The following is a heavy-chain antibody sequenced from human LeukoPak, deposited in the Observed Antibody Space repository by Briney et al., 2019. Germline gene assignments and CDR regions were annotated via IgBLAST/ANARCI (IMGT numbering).Heavy chain of an antibody. CDR3: ASGYCSGGRCHVYYYYGMDV. V-gene: IGHV1-69*13. D-gene: IGHD2-15*01. CDR1: GGTFSSYA. Sequence: ASVKVSCKASGGTFSSYAISWVRQSPGQGLEWMGGIIPIFGTANYAQKFQGRVTITADESTSTAYMELSSLRSEDTAVYYCASGYCSGGRCHVYYYYGMDVWGQGTTVTVSS. J-gene: IGHJ6*02. CDR2: IIPIFGTA.